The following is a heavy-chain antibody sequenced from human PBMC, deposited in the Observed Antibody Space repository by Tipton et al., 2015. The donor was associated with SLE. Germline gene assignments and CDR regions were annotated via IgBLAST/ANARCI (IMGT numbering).Heavy chain of an antibody. D-gene: IGHD2-21*02. CDR3: ARGRMTRYGFDI. CDR2: ISTYNGNT. V-gene: IGHV1-18*01. CDR1: GYTFSNYG. J-gene: IGHJ3*02. Sequence: QLVQSGAEVKKAGASMKVSCKASGYTFSNYGISWVRQAPGQGLEWMGWISTYNGNTNSAQKLQGRVTITTDTSTSTAYMELRSLRSDDTAVYYCARGRMTRYGFDIWGQGTMVTVSS.